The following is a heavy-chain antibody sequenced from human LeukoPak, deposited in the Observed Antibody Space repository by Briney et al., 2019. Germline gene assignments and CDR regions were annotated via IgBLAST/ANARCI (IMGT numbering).Heavy chain of an antibody. CDR3: ARGDYDFWSGHYGMDV. D-gene: IGHD3-3*01. CDR2: IYYSGST. CDR1: GGSFSSDDYC. V-gene: IGHV4-30-4*01. Sequence: SETLSLTCTVSGGSFSSDDYCWSWIRQPPGTGLEWIGYIYYSGSTYYNPSLKSRVTISVDTSKNQFSLKLTSVTAADTAVYYCARGDYDFWSGHYGMDVWGQGTTVTVSS. J-gene: IGHJ6*02.